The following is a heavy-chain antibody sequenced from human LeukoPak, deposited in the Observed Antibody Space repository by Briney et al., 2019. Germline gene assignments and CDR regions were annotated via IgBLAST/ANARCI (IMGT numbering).Heavy chain of an antibody. J-gene: IGHJ4*02. D-gene: IGHD6-19*01. Sequence: PSETLSLTCTVSGGSISRYYWSWIRQPPGKGLEWIGYIYYSGSANYNPSLKSRVTISIDTSKNQFSLKLSSVPAADTAVYYCATHEFWRYSGGWYYFDYWGQGTLVTVSS. CDR1: GGSISRYY. CDR3: ATHEFWRYSGGWYYFDY. CDR2: IYYSGSA. V-gene: IGHV4-59*08.